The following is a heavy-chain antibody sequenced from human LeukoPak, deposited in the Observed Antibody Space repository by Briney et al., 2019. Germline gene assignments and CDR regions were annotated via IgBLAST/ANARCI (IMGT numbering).Heavy chain of an antibody. D-gene: IGHD2-15*01. CDR1: GYPFTRYG. J-gene: IGHJ4*02. CDR3: AREAAGYCSGGSCRLFDY. V-gene: IGHV1-18*01. Sequence: ASVKVSCKASGYPFTRYGISWVRQAPGQGLEWIGWISGYNGNTKYAEKLQGRITMTTDTSTSTAYMDLRSLRSDDTAVYYCAREAAGYCSGGSCRLFDYWGQGTLVTVSS. CDR2: ISGYNGNT.